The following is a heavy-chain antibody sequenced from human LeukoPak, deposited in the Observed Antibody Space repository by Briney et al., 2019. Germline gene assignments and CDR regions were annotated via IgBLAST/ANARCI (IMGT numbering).Heavy chain of an antibody. Sequence: PGGSLRLSCVASGFSFSSCWMAWVRQAPGKGPEWVASIKQDGSEKFYADSVKGRFTISKDNAQNSLYLRMNSLRGEDTAVYYCAREDHSKYEYWGQGTPVTVSS. CDR2: IKQDGSEK. D-gene: IGHD4-11*01. CDR3: AREDHSKYEY. CDR1: GFSFSSCW. J-gene: IGHJ4*02. V-gene: IGHV3-7*01.